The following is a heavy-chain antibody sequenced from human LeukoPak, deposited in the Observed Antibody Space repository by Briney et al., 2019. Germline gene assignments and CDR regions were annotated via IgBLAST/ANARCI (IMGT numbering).Heavy chain of an antibody. CDR3: ASDFDSSSWYGFDY. CDR2: ISYDGNND. V-gene: IGHV3-30-3*01. CDR1: GFTFSTYA. Sequence: GGSLRLSCAASGFTFSTYAMHWVRQAPGKGLEWVAVISYDGNNDYYTDSVKGRFNISRDNSKNTLYLQMNSLRAEDTAIYYCASDFDSSSWYGFDYWGQGTLVTVSS. J-gene: IGHJ4*02. D-gene: IGHD6-13*01.